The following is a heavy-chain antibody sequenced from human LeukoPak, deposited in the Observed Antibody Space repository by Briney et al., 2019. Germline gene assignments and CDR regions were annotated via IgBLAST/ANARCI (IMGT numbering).Heavy chain of an antibody. V-gene: IGHV3-23*01. CDR1: GFTFSSYA. J-gene: IGHJ4*02. CDR3: ARDRRGEYYFDY. D-gene: IGHD3-10*01. CDR2: ISGSGGST. Sequence: GGSLRLSCAASGFTFSSYAMSWVRQAPGKGLEWVSAISGSGGSTYSAGSVKGQFTISRDNSKNMLYLQMNSLRADDTAVYYCARDRRGEYYFDYWGQGTLVTVSS.